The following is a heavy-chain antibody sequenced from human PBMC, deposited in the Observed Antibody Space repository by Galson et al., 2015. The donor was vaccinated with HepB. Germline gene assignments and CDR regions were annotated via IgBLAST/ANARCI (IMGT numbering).Heavy chain of an antibody. J-gene: IGHJ4*02. CDR1: GYTFTGYY. CDR2: INPNSGGT. V-gene: IGHV1-2*04. Sequence: SVKVSCKASGYTFTGYYMHWVRQAPGQGLEWMGWINPNSGGTNYAQKFQGWVTMTRDTSISTAYMELSRLRSDDTAVYYCARGGGLRGFGESPDYWGQGTLVTVSS. D-gene: IGHD3-10*01. CDR3: ARGGGLRGFGESPDY.